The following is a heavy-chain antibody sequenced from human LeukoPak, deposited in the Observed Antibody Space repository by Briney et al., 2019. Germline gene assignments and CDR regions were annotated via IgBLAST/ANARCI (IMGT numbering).Heavy chain of an antibody. D-gene: IGHD2-2*01. J-gene: IGHJ6*02. V-gene: IGHV1-18*01. Sequence: GASVKVSCKASGYTFTSYGISWVRLAPGQGLEWMGWISAYNGNTNYAQKFQGRLTMTTDESTSTAYMELRSLRSDDTAVYYCARDRIVVVPAAIRYYYGMDVWGQGTTVTVSS. CDR1: GYTFTSYG. CDR2: ISAYNGNT. CDR3: ARDRIVVVPAAIRYYYGMDV.